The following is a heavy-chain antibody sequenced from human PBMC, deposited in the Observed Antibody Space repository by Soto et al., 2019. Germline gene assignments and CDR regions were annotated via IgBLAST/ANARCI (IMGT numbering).Heavy chain of an antibody. J-gene: IGHJ6*02. CDR1: GFTFSSYW. CDR3: ASDLSGRADV. Sequence: EVQLVESGGGLVRPGGSLRLSCAASGFTFSSYWMHWVRQAPGKGLVWVSRMNEDGGTTDYADSVKGRFTISRDNAKNTLYLQMNSLRVEDTAVYYCASDLSGRADVWGQGTTGNVAS. D-gene: IGHD3-10*01. CDR2: MNEDGGTT. V-gene: IGHV3-74*02.